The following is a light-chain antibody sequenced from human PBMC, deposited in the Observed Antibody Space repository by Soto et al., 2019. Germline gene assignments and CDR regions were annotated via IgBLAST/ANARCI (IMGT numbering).Light chain of an antibody. CDR1: QTISTY. J-gene: IGKJ4*01. CDR2: GAS. Sequence: DIQMTQSPSSLSASVGDRVTIICRASQTISTYLSWYQQNPGKAPKLLIYGASSLQSGVPSRFSGSGSGTDFSLSISSLQAEDFATYYCQQSFSAVTFGGGTKVEIK. V-gene: IGKV1-39*01. CDR3: QQSFSAVT.